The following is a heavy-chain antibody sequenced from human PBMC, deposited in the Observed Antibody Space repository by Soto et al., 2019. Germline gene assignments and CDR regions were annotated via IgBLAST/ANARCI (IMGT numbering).Heavy chain of an antibody. V-gene: IGHV1-69*13. J-gene: IGHJ5*02. D-gene: IGHD1-7*01. CDR1: GGTFSSYA. CDR3: AREGPITGTTGPTLDP. CDR2: IIPIFGTA. Sequence: SVKVSCKASGGTFSSYAIGWVRQAPGQGLEWMGGIIPIFGTANYAQKFQGRVTIAADESTSTAYMELSSLRSEDTAVYYCAREGPITGTTGPTLDPWGQGTLVTVSS.